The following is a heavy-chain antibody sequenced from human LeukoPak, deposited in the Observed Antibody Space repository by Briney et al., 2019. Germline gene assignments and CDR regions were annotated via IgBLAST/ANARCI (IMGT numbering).Heavy chain of an antibody. CDR3: AKYSDSTGAHYFDY. CDR2: INSDGSST. D-gene: IGHD2/OR15-2a*01. V-gene: IGHV3-74*01. Sequence: PGGSLRLSCAASGFTFSSNWMHWVRQAPGKGLVWVSRINSDGSSTTYADSVKGRFTISRDNSKNTLSLQMNSLRVEDTALYYCAKYSDSTGAHYFDYWGQGTLVTVSS. J-gene: IGHJ4*02. CDR1: GFTFSSNW.